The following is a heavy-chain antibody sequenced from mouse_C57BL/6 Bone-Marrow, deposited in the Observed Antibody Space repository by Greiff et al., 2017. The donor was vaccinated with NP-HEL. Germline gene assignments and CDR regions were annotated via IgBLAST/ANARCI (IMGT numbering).Heavy chain of an antibody. J-gene: IGHJ4*01. CDR3: ARSPNISLYAMDV. V-gene: IGHV1-55*01. CDR2: IYPGSGST. CDR1: GYTFTSYW. Sequence: QVQLQQPGAELVKPGASVKMSCKASGYTFTSYWITWVKQRPGQGLEWIGDIYPGSGSTNYNEKFKSKATLTVDTSSSTAYMQLSSLTSEDSAVYYCARSPNISLYAMDVWGQGTSVTVSS.